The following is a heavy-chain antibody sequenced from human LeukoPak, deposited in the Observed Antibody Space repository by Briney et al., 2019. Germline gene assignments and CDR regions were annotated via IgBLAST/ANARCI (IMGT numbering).Heavy chain of an antibody. CDR2: INPSGGST. V-gene: IGHV1-46*01. CDR1: GYTFTSYY. Sequence: ASVKVSCKAPGYTFTSYYVHWVRQAPGQGLEWMGIINPSGGSTTYAQKFQGRVTITADKSTSTAYMELSSLRSEDTAVYYCARDHGYCSSTSCYPWGQGTLVTVSS. J-gene: IGHJ5*02. D-gene: IGHD2-2*01. CDR3: ARDHGYCSSTSCYP.